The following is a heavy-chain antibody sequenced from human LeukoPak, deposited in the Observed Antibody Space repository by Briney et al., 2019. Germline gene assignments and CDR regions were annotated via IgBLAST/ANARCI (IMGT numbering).Heavy chain of an antibody. D-gene: IGHD2-2*01. J-gene: IGHJ5*02. CDR3: ARDPCSSTSCFNWFDP. CDR1: GYTFTSYG. Sequence: ASVKVSCKASGYTFTSYGISWVRQAPGQGLEWMGWISAYNGNTNYAQKLQGRVTMTTDTSTSTAYMELRSLRSDDTAVYYCARDPCSSTSCFNWFDPWGQGTLVTVSS. CDR2: ISAYNGNT. V-gene: IGHV1-18*01.